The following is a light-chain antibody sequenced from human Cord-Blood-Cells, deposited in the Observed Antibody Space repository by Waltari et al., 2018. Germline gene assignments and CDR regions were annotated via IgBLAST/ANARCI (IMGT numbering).Light chain of an antibody. CDR2: EVS. J-gene: IGLJ3*02. V-gene: IGLV2-23*02. CDR1: SSDVGSYNL. CDR3: CSYAGSSTWV. Sequence: QSALTQPASVSGSPGQSITISCTGTSSDVGSYNLVSWYQQHPGKAPKLMIYEVSNRPAGVSHRFSGSKSGNTASRTISGLQAEDEADYYCCSYAGSSTWVFGGGTKLTVL.